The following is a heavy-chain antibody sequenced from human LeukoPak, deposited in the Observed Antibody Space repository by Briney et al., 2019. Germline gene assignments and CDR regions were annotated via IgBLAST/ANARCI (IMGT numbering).Heavy chain of an antibody. D-gene: IGHD3-10*01. CDR1: GFTFRNYA. J-gene: IGHJ4*02. V-gene: IGHV3-23*01. Sequence: GGSLRLSCAASGFTFRNYAMSWVRQAPGKGLEWVSAIGGRGDSTYYADSVKGRFTISRDNSKNTLSLQMNNLRADDTAVYYCAKSYASGSFYDYWGQGTLVTVSS. CDR2: IGGRGDST. CDR3: AKSYASGSFYDY.